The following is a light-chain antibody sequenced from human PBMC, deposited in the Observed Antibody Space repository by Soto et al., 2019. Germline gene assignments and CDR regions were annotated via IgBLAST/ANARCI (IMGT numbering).Light chain of an antibody. V-gene: IGLV2-23*02. CDR1: SSDVGSYDL. CDR2: EVS. J-gene: IGLJ2*01. CDR3: CSYAGSSTVV. Sequence: QSVLTQPASVSGSPGQSITISCTGTSSDVGSYDLVSWYQQHPGKAPKLMIYEVSKRPSGVSNRFSGSKSGNTASLTISGLQAEDEADYYCCSYAGSSTVVFGGGTKVPS.